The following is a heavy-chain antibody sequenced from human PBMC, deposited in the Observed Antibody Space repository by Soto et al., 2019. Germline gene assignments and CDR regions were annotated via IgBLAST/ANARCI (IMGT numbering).Heavy chain of an antibody. CDR2: TSYDGSHK. CDR1: GFTFSTFA. V-gene: IGHV3-30-3*01. J-gene: IGHJ4*02. D-gene: IGHD5-18*01. CDR3: TREMYSYGSSDIGY. Sequence: QVQLVESGGGVVQAGRSLRLSCAASGFTFSTFAMHWVRQAPGKGLEWAAVTSYDGSHKYYADSVKGRFTISRDNSKNTLYLQMSSLRAEDTAVYYCTREMYSYGSSDIGYWGQGTLVTVSS.